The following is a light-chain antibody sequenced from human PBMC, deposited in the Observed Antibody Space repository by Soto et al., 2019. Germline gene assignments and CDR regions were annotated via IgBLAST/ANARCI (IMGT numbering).Light chain of an antibody. V-gene: IGLV2-11*01. CDR1: SSDVGGYNS. J-gene: IGLJ3*02. CDR2: DVS. CDR3: SSYAGSLSMV. Sequence: QSALTQPRSVSGSPRQSVTISCTGTSSDVGGYNSVSWYQQYPGKAPQLMIYDVSKRPSGVPDRFSGSKSGNTASLTISGLQAEDEADYYCSSYAGSLSMVFGGGTKLTVL.